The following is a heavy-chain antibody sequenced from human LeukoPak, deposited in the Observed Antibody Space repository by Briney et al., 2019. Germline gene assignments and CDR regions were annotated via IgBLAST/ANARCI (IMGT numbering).Heavy chain of an antibody. Sequence: ASVKVSCKASGYTFTSYGISWVRQAPGQGLEWMGWISAYNGNTNYAQKLQGRVTMTTDTSTSTTYMELRSLRSDDTAVYYCARDFLPTYYDILTGYRWFDPWGQGTLVTVSS. CDR2: ISAYNGNT. D-gene: IGHD3-9*01. CDR3: ARDFLPTYYDILTGYRWFDP. V-gene: IGHV1-18*01. CDR1: GYTFTSYG. J-gene: IGHJ5*02.